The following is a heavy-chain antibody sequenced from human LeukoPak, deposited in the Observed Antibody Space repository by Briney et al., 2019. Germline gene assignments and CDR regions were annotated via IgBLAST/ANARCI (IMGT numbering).Heavy chain of an antibody. CDR1: GFIFGSYW. J-gene: IGHJ6*04. D-gene: IGHD2-2*01. CDR2: IKEDGSAK. CDR3: ARRALRYCSSTSCPAQYYGVDV. V-gene: IGHV3-7*03. Sequence: PGGSLRLSCAASGFIFGSYWMSWVRQAPGKGLEWVANIKEDGSAKYYVDSVKGRYTISRDNAKNSLYLQTNSLRAEDTAVYYCARRALRYCSSTSCPAQYYGVDVWGKGTTVTVSS.